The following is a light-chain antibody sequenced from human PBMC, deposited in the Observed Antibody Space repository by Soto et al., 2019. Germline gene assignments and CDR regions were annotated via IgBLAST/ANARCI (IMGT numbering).Light chain of an antibody. CDR1: QYISNY. CDR3: QSHYMMPWT. CDR2: SAS. Sequence: DIQVTQSPHALSASVGDRVTITCRTSQYISNYVNWYQHKAGKAPQLLIYSASTLQIWVPSRFSDSGSRTEFTLTITTIQPHDYAYYYCQSHYMMPWTFGQGKKVETK. J-gene: IGKJ1*01. V-gene: IGKV1-39*02.